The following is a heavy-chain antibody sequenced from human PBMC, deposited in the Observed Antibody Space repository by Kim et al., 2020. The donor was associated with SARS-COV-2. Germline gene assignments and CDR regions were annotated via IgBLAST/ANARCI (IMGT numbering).Heavy chain of an antibody. V-gene: IGHV4-39*01. CDR1: GGSISSSSYC. D-gene: IGHD3-10*01. CDR2: IYYSGST. CDR3: ARLMLKRMTMVRGSIGGENWFDP. J-gene: IGHJ5*02. Sequence: SETLSLTCTVSGGSISSSSYCWGWIRQPPGKGLEWIGSIYYSGSTYYNPSLKSRVTISVDTSKNQFSLKLSSVTTADTAVYYCARLMLKRMTMVRGSIGGENWFDPWGQGTLVTVSS.